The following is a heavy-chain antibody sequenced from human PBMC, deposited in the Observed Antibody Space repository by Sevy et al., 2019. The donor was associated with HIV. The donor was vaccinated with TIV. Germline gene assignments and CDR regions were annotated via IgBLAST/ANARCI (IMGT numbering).Heavy chain of an antibody. Sequence: ASVKVSCKASGGTFSSYAISWVRQAPGRGLEWMGGIIPIFGTANYAQKFQGRVTITADESTSTAYMELSSLRSEDTAVYYCARWHYNSSSWYWFDPWGQGTLVTVSS. CDR3: ARWHYNSSSWYWFDP. V-gene: IGHV1-69*13. D-gene: IGHD6-13*01. CDR1: GGTFSSYA. CDR2: IIPIFGTA. J-gene: IGHJ5*02.